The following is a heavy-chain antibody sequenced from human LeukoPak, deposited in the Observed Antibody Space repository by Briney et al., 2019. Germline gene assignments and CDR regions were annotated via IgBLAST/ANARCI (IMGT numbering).Heavy chain of an antibody. D-gene: IGHD5-12*01. J-gene: IGHJ4*02. V-gene: IGHV3-30*02. CDR3: AKERWLRFFDY. CDR1: GFTYISYG. CDR2: ILSDGSSK. Sequence: RGSLRLSCAASGFTYISYGIHWVRQAPGKGLEWVGFILSDGSSKHYADSVTGRFTISRDNSKNTLCLEMNSLRAVETAVYYCAKERWLRFFDYWGQGTLVTVSS.